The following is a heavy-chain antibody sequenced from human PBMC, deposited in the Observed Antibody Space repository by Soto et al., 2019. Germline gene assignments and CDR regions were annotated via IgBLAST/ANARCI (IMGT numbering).Heavy chain of an antibody. CDR1: GFTFSNYA. D-gene: IGHD4-17*01. J-gene: IGHJ4*02. CDR3: AKHAVTSYTFFSDY. Sequence: EVQLLESGGGLVQPGGSLRLSCAASGFTFSNYAMSWVRQAPGKGLEWVSTISVGTKIFYADSVKGRFTISRDNSKNTLYLQLHSLRAEDTAVYFCAKHAVTSYTFFSDYWGQGTLVPVSS. V-gene: IGHV3-23*01. CDR2: ISVGTKI.